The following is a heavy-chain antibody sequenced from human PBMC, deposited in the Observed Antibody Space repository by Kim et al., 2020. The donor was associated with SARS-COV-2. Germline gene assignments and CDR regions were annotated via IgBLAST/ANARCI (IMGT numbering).Heavy chain of an antibody. CDR1: GYTFTSYD. Sequence: ASVKVSCKASGYTFTSYDINWVRQATGQGLEWMGWMNPNSANTGYAQKFQGRVTMTRNTTISTAYMELSSLRSEDTAVYYCPRVRAWSGYEPYYFDYWGQGTLVTVSS. D-gene: IGHD5-12*01. J-gene: IGHJ4*02. CDR3: PRVRAWSGYEPYYFDY. V-gene: IGHV1-8*01. CDR2: MNPNSANT.